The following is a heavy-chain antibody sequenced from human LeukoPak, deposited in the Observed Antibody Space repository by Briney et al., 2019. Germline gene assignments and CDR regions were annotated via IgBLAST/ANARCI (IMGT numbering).Heavy chain of an antibody. CDR1: GGSISSYY. J-gene: IGHJ4*02. V-gene: IGHV4-59*01. D-gene: IGHD6-6*01. CDR3: AREGRYSGSSVDY. Sequence: PSETLSLTCTVSGGSISSYYWNWIRQPPGKGLEWIGYIYYSGSTNYNPSLKSRVTISVDTSKNQFSLKLNSVTAADTAVYYCAREGRYSGSSVDYWGQGTLVTVSS. CDR2: IYYSGST.